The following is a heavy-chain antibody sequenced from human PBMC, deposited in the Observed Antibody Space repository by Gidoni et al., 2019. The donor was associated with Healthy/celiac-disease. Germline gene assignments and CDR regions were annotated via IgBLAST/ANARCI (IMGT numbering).Heavy chain of an antibody. CDR1: GFTFSSYD. D-gene: IGHD6-13*01. V-gene: IGHV3-13*01. CDR2: IGTAGDK. J-gene: IGHJ3*02. CDR3: ARLGVAAAWAAFDI. Sequence: EVQLVESGGGLVQPGGSLRLSCAASGFTFSSYDMHWVRHATGKGLEWVSAIGTAGDKYYPGSVKGRFTISRENAKNSLYLQMNSLRAGDTAVYYCARLGVAAAWAAFDIWGQGTMVTVSS.